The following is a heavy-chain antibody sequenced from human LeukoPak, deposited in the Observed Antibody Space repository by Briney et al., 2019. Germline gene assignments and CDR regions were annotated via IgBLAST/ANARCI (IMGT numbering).Heavy chain of an antibody. V-gene: IGHV3-48*04. CDR2: ISSSGNNI. J-gene: IGHJ6*04. D-gene: IGHD3-10*02. Sequence: GGSLRLSCAASGFTFSTYGMHWVRQAPGKGLEWVSYISSSGNNIYYADSVKGRFTISRDNAKNSLYLQMNSLRAEDTAVYYCAELGITMIGGVWGKGTTVTISS. CDR1: GFTFSTYG. CDR3: AELGITMIGGV.